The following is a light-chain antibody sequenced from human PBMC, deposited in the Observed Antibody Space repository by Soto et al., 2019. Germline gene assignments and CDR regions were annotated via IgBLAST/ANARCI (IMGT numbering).Light chain of an antibody. CDR1: SSNFGSYNL. Sequence: QSALTQPASVSGSPGQSITISCTGTSSNFGSYNLFSWYQQHPGKAPKLMVFEGSKRRSGVSNRFSDSKYGNTASLTISGLRAEDEADYYCFSYAGRVGFGGGTKLTVL. CDR3: FSYAGRVG. V-gene: IGLV2-23*01. J-gene: IGLJ2*01. CDR2: EGS.